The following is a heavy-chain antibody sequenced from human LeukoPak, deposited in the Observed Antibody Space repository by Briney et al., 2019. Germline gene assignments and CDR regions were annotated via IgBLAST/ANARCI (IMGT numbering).Heavy chain of an antibody. Sequence: SETLSLTCTVCGGSISSYYWSWIRQPPGKGLEWIGYIYYSGSTNYNPSLKSRVTISVDTSKNQFSLKLSSVTAADTAVYYCARGDYDSSGYYIRDSLDAFDIWGQGTMVTVSS. D-gene: IGHD3-22*01. CDR3: ARGDYDSSGYYIRDSLDAFDI. V-gene: IGHV4-59*01. CDR1: GGSISSYY. J-gene: IGHJ3*02. CDR2: IYYSGST.